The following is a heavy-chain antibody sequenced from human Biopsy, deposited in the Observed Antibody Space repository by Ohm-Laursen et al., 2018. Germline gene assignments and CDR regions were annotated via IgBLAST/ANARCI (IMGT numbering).Heavy chain of an antibody. V-gene: IGHV4-59*01. Sequence: SQTLSLTCTVSGGSISSDYWSWIRQTPGKGLEWIGYIYYSGSTNYNPSLKSRVTISVDTSKNQFSLRLNPVTAADTAVYYCARATNSTGWPYYYFCGMDVWGQGTTVTVSS. J-gene: IGHJ6*02. CDR2: IYYSGST. CDR3: ARATNSTGWPYYYFCGMDV. D-gene: IGHD2/OR15-2a*01. CDR1: GGSISSDY.